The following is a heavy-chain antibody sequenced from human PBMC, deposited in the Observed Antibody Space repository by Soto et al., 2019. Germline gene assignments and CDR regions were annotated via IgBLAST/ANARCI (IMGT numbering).Heavy chain of an antibody. CDR3: AKALVAAATYNWFDP. Sequence: PGGSLRLSCAASGFTFTNYAMSWVRQAPGKGLEWVSTIRVSDGSEKYAGFVEGRFTISRDTSKNTLYLQMNSLRAEDTAVYYCAKALVAAATYNWFDPWGQGTLVTVSS. CDR2: IRVSDGSE. J-gene: IGHJ5*02. V-gene: IGHV3-23*01. CDR1: GFTFTNYA. D-gene: IGHD6-13*01.